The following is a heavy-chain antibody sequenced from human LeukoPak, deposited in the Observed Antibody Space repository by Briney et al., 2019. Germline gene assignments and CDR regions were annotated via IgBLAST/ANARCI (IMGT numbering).Heavy chain of an antibody. V-gene: IGHV3-43*01. CDR3: ARDQTPFY. Sequence: PGGSLRLSCAASGFTFDDYTMHWVRQAPGKGLEWVSLIRWDGVSTYYADSVKGRFTISRDNAKSSMWLQMNSLRDEDTAVYYCARDQTPFYWGQGSLVTVSS. CDR2: IRWDGVST. D-gene: IGHD2-15*01. J-gene: IGHJ4*02. CDR1: GFTFDDYT.